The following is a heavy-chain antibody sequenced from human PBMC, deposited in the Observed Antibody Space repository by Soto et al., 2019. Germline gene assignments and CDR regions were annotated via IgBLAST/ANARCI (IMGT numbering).Heavy chain of an antibody. D-gene: IGHD3-22*01. V-gene: IGHV4-39*01. CDR3: ARHQDYYDSSGYFDY. J-gene: IGHJ4*02. Sequence: PSETLSLTCTVSGGSVSSSIYYWGWIRQPPGKGLEWTGSVYYSGSTYYNPSLKSRVTISVDTSKNQFSLDLSSVTAADTAVYYCARHQDYYDSSGYFDYWGQGALVTVSS. CDR2: VYYSGST. CDR1: GGSVSSSIYY.